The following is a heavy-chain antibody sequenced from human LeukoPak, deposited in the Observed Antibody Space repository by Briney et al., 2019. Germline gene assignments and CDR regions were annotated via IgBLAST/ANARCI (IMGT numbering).Heavy chain of an antibody. Sequence: GGSLRLSCEASGFTFRRYAMHWVRQAPGKGLEWVAVISYDGNNKYYADSVKGRFTISRDNSKNTLYLQMNSLRAEDTAVYYCAKGRGWPPTRFDYWGQGTLVTVSS. CDR1: GFTFRRYA. J-gene: IGHJ4*02. D-gene: IGHD2-15*01. CDR3: AKGRGWPPTRFDY. V-gene: IGHV3-30-3*01. CDR2: ISYDGNNK.